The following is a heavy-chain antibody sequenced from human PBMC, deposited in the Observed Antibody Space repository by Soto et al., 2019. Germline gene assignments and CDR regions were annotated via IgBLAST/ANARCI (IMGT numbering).Heavy chain of an antibody. CDR3: GSVFEH. CDR1: GFIFTNYW. D-gene: IGHD6-19*01. CDR2: ITHDGSGT. Sequence: PGGSLRLSCAASGFIFTNYWMHWVRQVPGRGLVWVSGITHDGSGTKYADSVKGRFTISRDNAKNTVYMQMNSLRHEDTAVYYCGSVFEHWGRGTLLTVSS. J-gene: IGHJ4*01. V-gene: IGHV3-74*01.